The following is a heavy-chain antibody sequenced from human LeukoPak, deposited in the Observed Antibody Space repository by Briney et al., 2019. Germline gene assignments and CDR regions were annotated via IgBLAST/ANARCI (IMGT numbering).Heavy chain of an antibody. J-gene: IGHJ4*02. V-gene: IGHV3-33*07. CDR2: IWYDGSNK. D-gene: IGHD3-10*01. CDR3: ARDLDGSVSYMWW. CDR1: GFTFSSYG. Sequence: PGGSLRLSCAASGFTFSSYGMYWVRQAPGKGLEWVAVIWYDGSNKSYADSVRGRFTISRDNSKKKLYLQMNSLRAEDTALYYCARDLDGSVSYMWWWGQGTLVTVSA.